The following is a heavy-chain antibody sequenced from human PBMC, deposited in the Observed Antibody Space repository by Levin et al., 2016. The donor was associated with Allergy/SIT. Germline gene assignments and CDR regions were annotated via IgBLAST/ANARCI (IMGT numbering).Heavy chain of an antibody. J-gene: IGHJ4*02. CDR2: INPNGNT. Sequence: SETLSLTCTVSGGSISSYFWSWIRQPPGKGLEWIAEINPNGNTNYNPSLKSRVTISVDTSKRQFSLKLISATAADTAVYYCARGMSTRSLFDYWGQGTLVTVSS. CDR1: GGSISSYF. D-gene: IGHD1-1*01. V-gene: IGHV4-34*01. CDR3: ARGMSTRSLFDY.